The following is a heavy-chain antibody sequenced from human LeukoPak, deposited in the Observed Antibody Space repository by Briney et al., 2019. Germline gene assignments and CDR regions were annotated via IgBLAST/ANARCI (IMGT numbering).Heavy chain of an antibody. CDR1: GGTFSSYA. V-gene: IGHV1-69*05. D-gene: IGHD3-16*01. CDR3: ARGEGTLPWPHFDY. J-gene: IGHJ4*02. Sequence: SVKVSCKASGGTFSSYAISWVRQAPGQGLEWMGRIIPIFGTANYAQKFQGRVTITTDESTSTAYMELSSLRSEDTAVYYCARGEGTLPWPHFDYWGQGTLVTVCS. CDR2: IIPIFGTA.